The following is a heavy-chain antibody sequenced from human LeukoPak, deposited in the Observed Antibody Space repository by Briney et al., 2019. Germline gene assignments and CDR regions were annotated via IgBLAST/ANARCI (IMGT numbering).Heavy chain of an antibody. D-gene: IGHD3-3*01. CDR3: ARDSSRMAIFGVVTPRFLVPHNWFDP. J-gene: IGHJ5*02. Sequence: ASVKVSCKASGYTFTSYDINWVRQATGQGLEWMGWISAYNGNTNYAQKLQGRVTMTTDTSTSTAYMELRSLRSDDTAVYYCARDSSRMAIFGVVTPRFLVPHNWFDPWGQGTLVTVSS. CDR1: GYTFTSYD. CDR2: ISAYNGNT. V-gene: IGHV1-18*01.